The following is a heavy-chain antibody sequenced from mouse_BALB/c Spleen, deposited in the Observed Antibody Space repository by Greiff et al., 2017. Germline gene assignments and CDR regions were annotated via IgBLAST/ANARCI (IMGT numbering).Heavy chain of an antibody. D-gene: IGHD1-1*02. CDR1: GFNIKDYY. V-gene: IGHV14-4*02. Sequence: EVKLQESGAELVRSGASVKLSCTASGFNIKDYYMHWVKQRPEQGLEWIGWIDPENGDTEYAPKFQGKATMTADTSSNTAYLQLSSLTSEDTAVSYFNAGLWDYWGQGTTLTDST. CDR2: IDPENGDT. J-gene: IGHJ2*01. CDR3: NAGLWDY.